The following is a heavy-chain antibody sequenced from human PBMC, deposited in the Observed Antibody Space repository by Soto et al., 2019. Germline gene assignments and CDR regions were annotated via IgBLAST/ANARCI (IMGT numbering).Heavy chain of an antibody. CDR1: DGSISSYY. CDR2: IYYSGST. J-gene: IGHJ4*02. V-gene: IGHV4-59*01. D-gene: IGHD6-19*01. CDR3: ARSAGLHSSGWLVDKYYFDY. Sequence: ETLSLTCTVSDGSISSYYWSWIRQPPGKGLEWIGYIYYSGSTNYNPSLKSRVTISVDTSKNQFSLKLSSVTAADTAVYYCARSAGLHSSGWLVDKYYFDYWGQGTLVTVSS.